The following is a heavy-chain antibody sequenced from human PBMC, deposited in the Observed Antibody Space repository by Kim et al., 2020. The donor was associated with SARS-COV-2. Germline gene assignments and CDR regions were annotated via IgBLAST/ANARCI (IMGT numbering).Heavy chain of an antibody. V-gene: IGHV4-4*02. Sequence: SETLSLTCAVSGGSISSSNWWSWVRQPPGKGLEWIGEIYHSGSTNYNPSLKRRVTISVDKSKNQFSLKLSSVTAADTAVYYCGRRRGVRGVWGMDVWGQGTTVTVSS. CDR1: GGSISSSNW. CDR3: GRRRGVRGVWGMDV. D-gene: IGHD3-10*01. J-gene: IGHJ6*02. CDR2: IYHSGST.